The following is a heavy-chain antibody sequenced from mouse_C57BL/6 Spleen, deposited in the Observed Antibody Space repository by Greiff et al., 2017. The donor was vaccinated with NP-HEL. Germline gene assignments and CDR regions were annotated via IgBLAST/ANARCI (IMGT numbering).Heavy chain of an antibody. J-gene: IGHJ3*01. CDR3: AREGDYVAWFAY. D-gene: IGHD2-4*01. V-gene: IGHV3-6*01. Sequence: EVQLVESGPGLVKPSQSLSLTCSVTGYSITSGYYWNWIRQFPGNKLEWMGYISYDGSNNYNPSLKNRISITCDTSKNQFFLKLNSVTTEDTATYYCAREGDYVAWFAYWGQGTLVTVSA. CDR1: GYSITSGYY. CDR2: ISYDGSN.